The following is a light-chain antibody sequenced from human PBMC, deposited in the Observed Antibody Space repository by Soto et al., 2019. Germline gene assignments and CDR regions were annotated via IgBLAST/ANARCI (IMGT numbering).Light chain of an antibody. CDR3: SSYTRDSLLEVV. Sequence: QSALTQPASVSGSPGQSITISCTGTSSDVGAYDYVSWHQQHPGKAPKLMVYDVSNRPSGISNRFSGSKSGNTASLTISGLQAEDEADYYCSSYTRDSLLEVVFGGGTKLTVL. V-gene: IGLV2-14*03. CDR2: DVS. CDR1: SSDVGAYDY. J-gene: IGLJ2*01.